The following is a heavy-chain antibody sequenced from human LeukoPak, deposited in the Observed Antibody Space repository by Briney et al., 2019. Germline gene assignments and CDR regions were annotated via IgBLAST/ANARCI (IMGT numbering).Heavy chain of an antibody. D-gene: IGHD4-23*01. CDR1: GFTFSSYS. Sequence: PGGSLRLSCAASGFTFSSYSMNWVRQAPGKGLEWVSSISSSSSYIYYADSVKGRFTISRDNAKNSLYLQMNSLRAEDTAVYYCARDDDYGGNMDYWGQGTLATVSS. CDR2: ISSSSSYI. V-gene: IGHV3-21*01. J-gene: IGHJ4*02. CDR3: ARDDDYGGNMDY.